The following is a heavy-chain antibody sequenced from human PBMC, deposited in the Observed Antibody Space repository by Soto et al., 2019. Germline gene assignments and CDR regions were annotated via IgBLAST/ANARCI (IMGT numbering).Heavy chain of an antibody. CDR2: IYPGDSDT. CDR3: ARHPITMIEADAFDF. CDR1: GYRFTSYW. Sequence: GESLKISCKGSGYRFTSYWIGWVRQMPGKGLEWMGIIYPGDSDTRYSPSFQGQVTISADKSISTAYLQWSSLKASDTAMYYCARHPITMIEADAFDFWGKGTMVTASS. D-gene: IGHD3-22*01. J-gene: IGHJ3*01. V-gene: IGHV5-51*01.